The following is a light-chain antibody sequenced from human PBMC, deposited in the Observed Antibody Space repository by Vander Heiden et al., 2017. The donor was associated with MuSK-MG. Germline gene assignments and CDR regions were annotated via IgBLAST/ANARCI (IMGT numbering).Light chain of an antibody. Sequence: EIVTTQSPATLSVSPGERATLSCRASQSVSNNLAWYQQKPGQAPRLLIYGASTRATGIPARFSGSGYGTEFTLTISSRQSEDFAVYYCQQHNNWPPLTFGGGTKVEIK. V-gene: IGKV3-15*01. CDR1: QSVSNN. J-gene: IGKJ4*01. CDR3: QQHNNWPPLT. CDR2: GAS.